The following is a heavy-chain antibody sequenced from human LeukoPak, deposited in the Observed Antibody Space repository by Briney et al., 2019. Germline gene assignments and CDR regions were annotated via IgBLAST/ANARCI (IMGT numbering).Heavy chain of an antibody. D-gene: IGHD2-2*01. CDR3: AKSSWGIVVVPAAREGSWFDP. V-gene: IGHV3-23*01. CDR2: ISGSGGST. CDR1: GFTSSSYA. J-gene: IGHJ5*02. Sequence: GGSLRLSCAASGFTSSSYAMSWVRQAPGKGLEWVSAISGSGGSTYYADSVKGRFTISRDNSKNTLYLQMNSLRAEDTAVYYCAKSSWGIVVVPAAREGSWFDPWGQGTLVTVSS.